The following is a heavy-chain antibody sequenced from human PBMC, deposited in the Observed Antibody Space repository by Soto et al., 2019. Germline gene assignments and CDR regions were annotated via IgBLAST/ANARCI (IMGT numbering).Heavy chain of an antibody. D-gene: IGHD6-19*01. CDR1: GFTFSSYA. J-gene: IGHJ5*02. V-gene: IGHV3-23*01. Sequence: EVQLLESGGGLVQPGGSLRLSCAASGFTFSSYAMSWVRQAPGKGLEWVSAISGSGGSTYYADSVKGRVTISRDNSKNTLYRQMNRLRAEDTAVYYCAKIAVAGLRPSWCDPWGQGTLVTFSS. CDR3: AKIAVAGLRPSWCDP. CDR2: ISGSGGST.